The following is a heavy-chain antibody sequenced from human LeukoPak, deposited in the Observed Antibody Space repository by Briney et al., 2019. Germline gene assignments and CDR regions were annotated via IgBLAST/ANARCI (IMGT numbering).Heavy chain of an antibody. V-gene: IGHV3-48*03. CDR2: ISSSGTTT. CDR3: ATGGTY. D-gene: IGHD3-16*01. Sequence: GGSLRLSCAASGFTFSSYEMNWVRQAPGKGLEWVSYISSSGTTTYYADSVKGRFTISRDNAKNSLYLQMNSLRAEDTAVYYCATGGTYWGQGTLVTVSS. J-gene: IGHJ4*02. CDR1: GFTFSSYE.